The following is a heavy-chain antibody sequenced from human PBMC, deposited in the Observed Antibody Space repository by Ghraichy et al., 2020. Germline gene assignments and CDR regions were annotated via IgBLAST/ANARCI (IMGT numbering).Heavy chain of an antibody. CDR2: TYYRSKWYN. D-gene: IGHD5-24*01. CDR1: GDSVSSNSAA. Sequence: SQTLSLTCAISGDSVSSNSAAWNWIRQSPSRGLEWLGRTYYRSKWYNDYAVSVKSRITINPDTSKNQFSLQLNSVTPEDTAVYYCAREVEMATMATLDHFDYWGQGTLVTVSS. J-gene: IGHJ4*02. CDR3: AREVEMATMATLDHFDY. V-gene: IGHV6-1*01.